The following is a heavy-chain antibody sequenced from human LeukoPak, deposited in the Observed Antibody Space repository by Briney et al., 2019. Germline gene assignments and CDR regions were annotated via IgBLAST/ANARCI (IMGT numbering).Heavy chain of an antibody. Sequence: GGSLRLSCAAPGFTFSNARMSWVRQAPRKGLEWVGRIKSKTDGGTTDYAAPVKGRFTISRDDSKNTLYLQMNSLKTEDTAVYYCTTQYYGSGSYYYYGMDVWGQGTTVTVSS. CDR1: GFTFSNAR. CDR3: TTQYYGSGSYYYYGMDV. J-gene: IGHJ6*02. CDR2: IKSKTDGGTT. V-gene: IGHV3-15*01. D-gene: IGHD3-10*01.